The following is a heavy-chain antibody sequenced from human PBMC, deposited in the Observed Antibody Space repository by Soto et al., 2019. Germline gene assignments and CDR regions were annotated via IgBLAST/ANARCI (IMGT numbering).Heavy chain of an antibody. Sequence: QVQLQQWGAGLLKPSETLSLTCAVYGGSFSGYYWSWIRQPPGKGLEWIGEINHSGSTNYNPSLKSRVTISVDTSKNQFSLQLSSVTAADTAVYYCAGARSGYYHNWFDPWGQGTLVTVSS. CDR2: INHSGST. CDR3: AGARSGYYHNWFDP. V-gene: IGHV4-34*01. D-gene: IGHD3-3*01. CDR1: GGSFSGYY. J-gene: IGHJ5*02.